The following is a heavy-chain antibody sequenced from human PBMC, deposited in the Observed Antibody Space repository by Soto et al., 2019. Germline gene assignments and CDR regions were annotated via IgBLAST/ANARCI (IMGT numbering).Heavy chain of an antibody. D-gene: IGHD6-19*01. CDR3: ASSAVPYSSGWYGGHWFDP. Sequence: PGESLKISCNGSGYSFTSYWISWVRQMPGKGLEWMGRIDPSDSYTNYSPSFQGHVTISADKSISTAYLQWSSLKASDTAMYYCASSAVPYSSGWYGGHWFDPWGQGTLVTVSS. V-gene: IGHV5-10-1*01. J-gene: IGHJ5*02. CDR2: IDPSDSYT. CDR1: GYSFTSYW.